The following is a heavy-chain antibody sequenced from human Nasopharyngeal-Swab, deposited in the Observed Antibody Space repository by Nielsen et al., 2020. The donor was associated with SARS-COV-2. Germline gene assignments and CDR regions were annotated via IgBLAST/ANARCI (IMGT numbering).Heavy chain of an antibody. CDR1: GLSFSGYY. D-gene: IGHD2-15*01. CDR3: ARGQDAYYYMDV. CDR2: INHSGST. J-gene: IGHJ6*03. Sequence: SETLSLTCAVYGLSFSGYYLSWIRQPPGKGLEWIGEINHSGSTNYNPSLKSRVTISVDTSKNQFSLKLSSVTAADTAVYYCARGQDAYYYMDVWGEGTTVTVSS. V-gene: IGHV4-34*01.